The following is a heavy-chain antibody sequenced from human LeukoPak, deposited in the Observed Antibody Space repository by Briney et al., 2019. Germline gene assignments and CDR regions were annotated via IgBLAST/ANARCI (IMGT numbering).Heavy chain of an antibody. Sequence: GGSLRLSCAASGFSFSRHAMHWVRQAPGKGLEWVALISYDGSYKYYADSVKGQFTISRDNARNSLFLQMNSLRAEDTAVYYCARGDGYCFGFWGQGTPVTVSS. CDR2: ISYDGSYK. J-gene: IGHJ4*02. CDR3: ARGDGYCFGF. CDR1: GFSFSRHA. V-gene: IGHV3-30*04.